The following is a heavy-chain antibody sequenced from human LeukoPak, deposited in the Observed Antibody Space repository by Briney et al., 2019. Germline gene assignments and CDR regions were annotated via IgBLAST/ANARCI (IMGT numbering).Heavy chain of an antibody. CDR1: GGSISSSSYY. J-gene: IGHJ3*02. V-gene: IGHV4-61*05. CDR3: ARAGPKHAGALDI. D-gene: IGHD1-14*01. Sequence: TSETLSLTCTVSGGSISSSSYYWGWIRQPPGKGLEWIGYIYYSGSTNYNPSLKSRVTISVDTSKNQFSLKLSSVTAADTAVYYRARAGPKHAGALDIWGQGTMVTVSS. CDR2: IYYSGST.